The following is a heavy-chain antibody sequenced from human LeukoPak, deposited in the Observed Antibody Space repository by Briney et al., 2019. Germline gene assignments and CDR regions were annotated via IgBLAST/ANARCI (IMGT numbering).Heavy chain of an antibody. D-gene: IGHD3-9*01. CDR1: GGSISSSSYY. Sequence: SETLSLTCTVSGGSISSSSYYWGWIRQPPGKGLEWIGSIYYSGSTYYNPSLKSRVTISVDTSKNQFSLKLSSVTAADTAVYYCARRSITRYFDWLSDYWGQGTLGTVSS. CDR2: IYYSGST. CDR3: ARRSITRYFDWLSDY. V-gene: IGHV4-39*01. J-gene: IGHJ4*02.